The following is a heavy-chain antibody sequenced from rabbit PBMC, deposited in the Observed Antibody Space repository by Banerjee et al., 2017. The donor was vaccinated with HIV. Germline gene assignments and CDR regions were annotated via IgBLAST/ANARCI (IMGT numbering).Heavy chain of an antibody. D-gene: IGHD6-1*01. V-gene: IGHV1S40*01. CDR2: IYTGGGST. J-gene: IGHJ4*01. CDR3: ARGDWYGGYGSDL. Sequence: QSLEESGGDLVKPGGTLTLTCKASGIDFSSYYYMCWVRQAPGKGLEWIGCIYTGGGSTYYASWAKGRFTISKTSSTTVTLQMTSLTAADTATYFCARGDWYGGYGSDLWGPGTLVTVS. CDR1: GIDFSSYYY.